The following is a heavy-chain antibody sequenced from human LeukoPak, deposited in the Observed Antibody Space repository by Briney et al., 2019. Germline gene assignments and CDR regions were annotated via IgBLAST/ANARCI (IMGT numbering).Heavy chain of an antibody. CDR1: GFTFTSYA. CDR2: ITGSGGST. J-gene: IGHJ4*02. D-gene: IGHD2-21*01. Sequence: GGSLRLSCAASGFTFTSYATSWVRQAPGKGLEWVSAITGSGGSTYYADSVKGRFTISRDNSKNTLYLQMNSLRAEDTAVYYCAKVRASGESPSYWGQGTLVTVSS. V-gene: IGHV3-23*01. CDR3: AKVRASGESPSY.